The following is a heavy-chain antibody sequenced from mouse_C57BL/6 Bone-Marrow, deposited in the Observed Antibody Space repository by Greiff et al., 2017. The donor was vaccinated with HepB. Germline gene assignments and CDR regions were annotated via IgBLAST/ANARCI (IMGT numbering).Heavy chain of an antibody. J-gene: IGHJ4*01. CDR2: IWRGGST. Sequence: VMLVESGPGLVQPSQSLSITCTVPGFSLTSYGVHWVRQSPGKGLEWLGVIWRGGSTDYNAAFMSRLSITKDNSKSQVFFKMNSLQADDTAIYYCAKHYSYAMDYWGQGTSVTVSS. D-gene: IGHD2-12*01. V-gene: IGHV2-5*01. CDR3: AKHYSYAMDY. CDR1: GFSLTSYG.